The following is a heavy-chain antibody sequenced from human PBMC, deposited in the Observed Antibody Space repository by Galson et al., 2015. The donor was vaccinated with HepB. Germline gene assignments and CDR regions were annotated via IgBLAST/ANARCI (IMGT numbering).Heavy chain of an antibody. Sequence: CAISGDSVSSNTASWNWIRQSPSRGLEWLGRTYYRSEWFNDFAVSVKSRISINPDTSKNQFSLQLNSVTPEDTAVYYCARDERNFYYDDSGYGYIEGPFDYWGQGTPVTVSS. CDR1: GDSVSSNTAS. CDR3: ARDERNFYYDDSGYGYIEGPFDY. D-gene: IGHD3-22*01. J-gene: IGHJ4*02. V-gene: IGHV6-1*01. CDR2: TYYRSEWFN.